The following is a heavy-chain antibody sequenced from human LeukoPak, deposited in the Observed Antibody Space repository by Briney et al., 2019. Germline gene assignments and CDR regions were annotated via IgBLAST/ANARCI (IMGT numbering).Heavy chain of an antibody. V-gene: IGHV3-74*01. CDR3: ARGTTIFGVAFNWFDP. Sequence: AGGSLRLSCAASGFTFSSYWMHWVRQAPGKGLVWVSRINSDGSSTSYADSVKGRFTISRDNAKNTLYLQMNRLRAEDTAVYYCARGTTIFGVAFNWFDPWGQGTLVTVSS. D-gene: IGHD3-3*01. J-gene: IGHJ5*02. CDR2: INSDGSST. CDR1: GFTFSSYW.